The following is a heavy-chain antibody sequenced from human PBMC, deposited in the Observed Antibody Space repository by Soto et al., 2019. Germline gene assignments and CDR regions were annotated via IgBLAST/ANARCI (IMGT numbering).Heavy chain of an antibody. D-gene: IGHD5-18*01. Sequence: SQLMSHPRSVAEGSSGNLGGCCICIRKLPGKGGEWIGYIYSSGSNYYNPSLKSRVTISVDTSKNQFSLKLSSVTAADTAVYYCARFTAMVCSGFDLWGQGTLVTVSS. CDR3: ARFTAMVCSGFDL. CDR2: IYSSGSN. CDR1: EGSSGNLGGC. J-gene: IGHJ5*02. V-gene: IGHV4-31*02.